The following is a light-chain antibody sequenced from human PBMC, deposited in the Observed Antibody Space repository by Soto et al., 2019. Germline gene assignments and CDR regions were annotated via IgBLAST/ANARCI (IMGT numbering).Light chain of an antibody. J-gene: IGKJ4*01. CDR1: QSVSSN. CDR2: GAS. CDR3: QQYNNWPLT. Sequence: EMVMTQSPATLSVSPGERATLSCRASQSVSSNLAWYQQQPDQAPRLLIYGASTRATGFPARFSGSGSGTEFTLSISRLQSEDFAVYYCQQYNNWPLTFGGGTKVDIK. V-gene: IGKV3-15*01.